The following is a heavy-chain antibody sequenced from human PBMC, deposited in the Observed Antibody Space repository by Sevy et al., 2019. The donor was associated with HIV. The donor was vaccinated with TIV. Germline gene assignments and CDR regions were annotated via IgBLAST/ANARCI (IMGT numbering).Heavy chain of an antibody. CDR2: ILYDGSNK. Sequence: GGSLRLSCAASGFTFSSHGMNWVRQAPGKGLEWVAFILYDGSNKYYADSVKGRFTISRDNSKNTLYLQMNSLRAEDTAVYYCAKLAAAGTFDPWGQGTLVTVSS. J-gene: IGHJ5*02. V-gene: IGHV3-30*02. CDR3: AKLAAAGTFDP. D-gene: IGHD6-13*01. CDR1: GFTFSSHG.